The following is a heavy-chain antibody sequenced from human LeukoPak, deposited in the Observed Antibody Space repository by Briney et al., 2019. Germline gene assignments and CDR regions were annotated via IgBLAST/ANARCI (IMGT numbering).Heavy chain of an antibody. CDR1: GGSISSYY. D-gene: IGHD6-19*01. V-gene: IGHV4-4*07. Sequence: SETLSLTCTVSGGSISSYYWSWIRQPAGKGLEWIGRIYTSGSTNYNPSLKSRVTISLDMSKNQFSLKLTSVTAADTAVYYCASGTYSSGYWTLDYWGQGTLVSVSS. CDR2: IYTSGST. J-gene: IGHJ4*02. CDR3: ASGTYSSGYWTLDY.